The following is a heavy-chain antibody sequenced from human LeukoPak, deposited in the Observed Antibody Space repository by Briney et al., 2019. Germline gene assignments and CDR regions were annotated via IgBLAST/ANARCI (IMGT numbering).Heavy chain of an antibody. CDR3: ARRGANSGHTFDY. J-gene: IGHJ4*02. Sequence: GGSLRLSCAASGFTFSDYQMSWIRQAPGKGLEWVSYIRSSGSDTYYADSVKGRFTISRDNTKNALYLQMNSLGADDTAVYYCARRGANSGHTFDYWGQGTLVSVSS. V-gene: IGHV3-11*01. CDR1: GFTFSDYQ. CDR2: IRSSGSDT. D-gene: IGHD5-12*01.